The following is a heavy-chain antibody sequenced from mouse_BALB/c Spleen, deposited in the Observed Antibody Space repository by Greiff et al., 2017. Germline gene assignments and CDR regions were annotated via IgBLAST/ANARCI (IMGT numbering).Heavy chain of an antibody. CDR3: TRDEGAWFAY. CDR2: ISSGGSYT. J-gene: IGHJ3*01. CDR1: GFTFSSYT. Sequence: EVKLMESGGGLVKPGGSLKLSCAASGFTFSSYTMSWVRQTPEKRLEWVATISSGGSYTYYPDSVKGRFTISRDNAKNTLYLQMSSLKSEDTAMYYCTRDEGAWFAYWGQGTLVTVSA. V-gene: IGHV5-6-4*01.